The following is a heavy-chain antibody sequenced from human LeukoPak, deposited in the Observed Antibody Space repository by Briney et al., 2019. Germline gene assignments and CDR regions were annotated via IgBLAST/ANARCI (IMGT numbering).Heavy chain of an antibody. J-gene: IGHJ5*02. CDR1: GYTFTSYA. CDR3: ARDNYGDYSDWFDP. V-gene: IGHV7-4-1*02. Sequence: GASVKVSCKASGYTFTSYAMNWVRQAPGQGLEWMGWINTNTGNPTYAQGFTGRFVFSLDTSVSTAYLQISSLKAEDTAVYYCARDNYGDYSDWFDPWGQGTLVTVSS. CDR2: INTNTGNP. D-gene: IGHD4-17*01.